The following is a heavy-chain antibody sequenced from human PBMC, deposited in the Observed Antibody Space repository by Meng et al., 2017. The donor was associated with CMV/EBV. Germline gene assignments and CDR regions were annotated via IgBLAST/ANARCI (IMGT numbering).Heavy chain of an antibody. V-gene: IGHV3-21*01. Sequence: GESLKISCAASGFTFSSYSMNWVRQAPGKGLEWVSSISSSSSYIYYADSVKGRFTIPRDNAKNSLYLQMNSLRAEDTAVYYCARYEGRRSFDYWGQGTLVTVSS. J-gene: IGHJ4*02. CDR2: ISSSSSYI. CDR3: ARYEGRRSFDY. D-gene: IGHD2-8*01. CDR1: GFTFSSYS.